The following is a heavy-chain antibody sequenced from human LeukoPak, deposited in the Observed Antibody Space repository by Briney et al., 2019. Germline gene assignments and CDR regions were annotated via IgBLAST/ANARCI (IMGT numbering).Heavy chain of an antibody. D-gene: IGHD3-10*01. CDR2: IKQDGSEK. Sequence: PGGSLRLSCAASGFTFSSYWMSWVRQAPGKGLEWVANIKQDGSEKYYVDSVKGRFTISRDNAKNSLYLQMNSLRAEDTAVYYCAREPPMYYYGSGSYVRHAFDIWGQGTMVTVSS. CDR3: AREPPMYYYGSGSYVRHAFDI. J-gene: IGHJ3*02. V-gene: IGHV3-7*01. CDR1: GFTFSSYW.